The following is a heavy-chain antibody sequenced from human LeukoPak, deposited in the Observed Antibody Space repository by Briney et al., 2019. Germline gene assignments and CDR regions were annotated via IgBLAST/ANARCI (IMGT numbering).Heavy chain of an antibody. CDR1: GFTFRSHG. J-gene: IGHJ6*02. V-gene: IGHV3-33*01. CDR3: ARSNTVISNYYYGMDV. CDR2: IWYDGSKK. Sequence: GGSLGLSCAASGFTFRSHGMQWVRQAPGKGLEWVAVIWYDGSKKYYADSVKGRFTISRDNSKNTLDLQMSSLRAEDTAEYYCARSNTVISNYYYGMDVWGQGTTVTVSS. D-gene: IGHD2/OR15-2a*01.